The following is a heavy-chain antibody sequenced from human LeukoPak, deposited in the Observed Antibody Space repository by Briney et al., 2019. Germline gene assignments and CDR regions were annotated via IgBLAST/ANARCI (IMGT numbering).Heavy chain of an antibody. CDR3: ARDSVMVRGVIADY. CDR1: GSTFSSYS. Sequence: GGSLRLSCAASGSTFSSYSMNWVRQAPGKGLEWVSSISSSSSYIYYADSVKGRFTISRDNAKNSLYLQMNSLRAEDTAVYYCARDSVMVRGVIADYWGQGTLVTVSS. CDR2: ISSSSSYI. D-gene: IGHD3-10*01. V-gene: IGHV3-21*01. J-gene: IGHJ4*02.